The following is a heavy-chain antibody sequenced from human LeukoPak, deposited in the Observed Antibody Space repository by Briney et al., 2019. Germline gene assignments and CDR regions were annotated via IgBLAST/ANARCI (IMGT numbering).Heavy chain of an antibody. CDR2: IYWDDDK. CDR3: SRLLRYFDCFDY. Sequence: SVPTLVNPTQTLTLTCTFSGFSLSTRGVGVGWSRQPTGKALVWLALIYWDDDKRYSPSLKSRLTITKDTSKNQVVLTMTNMDPVDTATYYCSRLLRYFDCFDYWGQGTLVTVSS. V-gene: IGHV2-5*02. D-gene: IGHD3-9*01. CDR1: GFSLSTRGVG. J-gene: IGHJ4*02.